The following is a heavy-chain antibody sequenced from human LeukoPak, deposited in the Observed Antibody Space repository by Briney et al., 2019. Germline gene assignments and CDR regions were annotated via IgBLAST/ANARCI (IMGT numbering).Heavy chain of an antibody. CDR1: GLTVGSDY. V-gene: IGHV3-66*02. CDR2: IYKDGGT. D-gene: IGHD2-21*01. CDR3: ARGGGAFCGGDCYRNFDY. J-gene: IGHJ4*02. Sequence: GGSLRLSCAASGLTVGSDYMSWVRQAPGKGLEWVSVIYKDGGTYYADSVKGRFTISRDTSENTLSLQMNSLRPEDTAVYYCARGGGAFCGGDCYRNFDYWGQGTLVTVSS.